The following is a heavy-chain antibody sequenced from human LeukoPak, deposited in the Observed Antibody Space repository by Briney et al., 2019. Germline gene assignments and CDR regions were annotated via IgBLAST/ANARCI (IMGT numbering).Heavy chain of an antibody. CDR2: TYYRSKWSN. J-gene: IGHJ5*02. D-gene: IGHD4-11*01. CDR3: ARDRDSDYEWGPFDP. CDR1: GDCVSSNSAS. Sequence: SQTLSLTCAISGDCVSSNSASWNWLRQSPSRGLEWLGRTYYRSKWSNDYAPSVKSRITINPDTSRNQFSLQLNSVTPEDTAVYYCARDRDSDYEWGPFDPWGQGTLVTVSS. V-gene: IGHV6-1*01.